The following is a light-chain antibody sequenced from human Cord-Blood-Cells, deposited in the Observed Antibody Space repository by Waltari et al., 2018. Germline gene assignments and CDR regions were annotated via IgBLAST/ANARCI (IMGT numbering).Light chain of an antibody. CDR3: QSYDSSLGGSV. Sequence: QSVLTQPPPVSGAPGQRVTIPCPGRSSNIGAGYDVHWYQQLPGTAPKPLISGNSKRPSVGPDRFSVSKSGTSSSLAITGLQAEDEADYYCQSYDSSLGGSVFGGGTKLTVL. CDR2: GNS. V-gene: IGLV1-40*01. J-gene: IGLJ3*02. CDR1: SSNIGAGYD.